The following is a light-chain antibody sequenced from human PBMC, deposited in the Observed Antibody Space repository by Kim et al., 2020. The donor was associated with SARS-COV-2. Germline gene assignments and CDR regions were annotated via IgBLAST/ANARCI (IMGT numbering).Light chain of an antibody. Sequence: SPGEKATPSCRASQSVGTSYLAWYQQKPGQAPRLLISGASSRATGIPDRFSGSGSGTDFTVTISRLEPEDSALYYCQQYGNSPITFGQGTRLEIK. CDR1: QSVGTSY. CDR3: QQYGNSPIT. CDR2: GAS. V-gene: IGKV3-20*01. J-gene: IGKJ5*01.